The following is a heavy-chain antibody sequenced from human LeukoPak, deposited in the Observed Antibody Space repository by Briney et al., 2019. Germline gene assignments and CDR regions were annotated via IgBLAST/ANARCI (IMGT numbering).Heavy chain of an antibody. V-gene: IGHV3-30*02. D-gene: IGHD6-6*01. CDR3: AKDLIGARPQLFDH. CDR1: GFTFSSYG. Sequence: PGGSLRLSCAASGFTFSSYGMHWVRQAPGKGLEWVAFIRYDGSNKYYADSVKGRFTISRDNSKNTLYLQMNSLRAEDTAVYYCAKDLIGARPQLFDHWGQGTLVTVS. CDR2: IRYDGSNK. J-gene: IGHJ4*02.